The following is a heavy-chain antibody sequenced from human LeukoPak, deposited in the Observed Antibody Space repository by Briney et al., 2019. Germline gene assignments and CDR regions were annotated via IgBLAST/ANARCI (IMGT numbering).Heavy chain of an antibody. J-gene: IGHJ5*02. D-gene: IGHD2-15*01. CDR3: ARGVVVVVAAPELYNWFDP. CDR1: GFTFSSYS. Sequence: GGSPRLSCAASGFTFSSYSMNWVRQAPGKRLEWVSSISSSSSYIYYADSVKGRFTISRDNAKNSLYLQMNSLRAEDTAVYYCARGVVVVVAAPELYNWFDPWGQGTLVTVSS. CDR2: ISSSSSYI. V-gene: IGHV3-21*01.